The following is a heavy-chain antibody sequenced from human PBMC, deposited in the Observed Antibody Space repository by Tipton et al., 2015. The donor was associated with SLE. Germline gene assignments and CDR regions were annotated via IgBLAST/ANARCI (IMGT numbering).Heavy chain of an antibody. CDR3: ARARRAYGSGGDAFDI. D-gene: IGHD3-10*01. J-gene: IGHJ3*02. V-gene: IGHV4-4*02. CDR1: GGSISSSNW. CDR2: IYHSGST. Sequence: TLSLTCAVSGGSISSSNWWSWVRQPPGKGLEWIGEIYHSGSTNYNPSLKSRVTISVDTSKNQFSLKLSSVTAADTAVYYCARARRAYGSGGDAFDIWGQGTMVTVSS.